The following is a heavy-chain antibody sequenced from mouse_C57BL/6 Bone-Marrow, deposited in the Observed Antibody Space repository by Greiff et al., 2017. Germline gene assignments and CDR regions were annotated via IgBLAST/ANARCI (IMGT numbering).Heavy chain of an antibody. J-gene: IGHJ4*01. V-gene: IGHV1-81*01. CDR2: IYPRSGNT. CDR1: GYTFTSYG. D-gene: IGHD1-1*01. Sequence: VMLVESGAELARPGASVKLSCKASGYTFTSYGISWVKQRTGQGLEWIGEIYPRSGNTYYNEKFKGKATLTADKSSSTAYMELRSLTSEDSAVYFCARSGASYYYGSSYYAMDYWGQGTSVTVSS. CDR3: ARSGASYYYGSSYYAMDY.